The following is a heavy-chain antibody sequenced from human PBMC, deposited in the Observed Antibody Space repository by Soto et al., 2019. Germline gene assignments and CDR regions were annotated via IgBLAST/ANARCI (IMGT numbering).Heavy chain of an antibody. CDR1: GYTFSNYG. V-gene: IGHV3-49*03. J-gene: IGHJ2*01. Sequence: GGSLKLSCAASGYTFSNYGMHWFRQAPGKGLEWVGFIRSKAYGGTTEYAASVKGRFTISRDDSKSIAYLQMNSLKTEDTAVSYCTRATYYWYFDLWGRGTLVTVSS. CDR2: IRSKAYGGTT. D-gene: IGHD1-26*01. CDR3: TRATYYWYFDL.